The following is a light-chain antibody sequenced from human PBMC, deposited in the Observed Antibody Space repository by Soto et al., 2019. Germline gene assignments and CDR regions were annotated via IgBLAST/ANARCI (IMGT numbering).Light chain of an antibody. CDR3: QQRSNWPTT. J-gene: IGKJ1*01. Sequence: EILMTQSPATLSVSPGERATLSCRATQTVNNKVVWYQHKPGQAPRLLIYDASKRATGIPARFSGSGSGTEFTLTISSLQPDDFATYYCQQRSNWPTTFGQGTKVDI. V-gene: IGKV3D-15*01. CDR2: DAS. CDR1: QTVNNK.